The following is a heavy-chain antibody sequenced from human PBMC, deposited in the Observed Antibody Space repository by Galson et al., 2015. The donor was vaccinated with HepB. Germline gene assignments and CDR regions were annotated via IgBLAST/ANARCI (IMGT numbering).Heavy chain of an antibody. Sequence: SVKVSCKASGYTFTSYAMNWVRQAPGQGLEWMGWININTGNPTYAQGSTGRFVFSLDTSVSTAYLQISSLKAEDTAVYYCVSSGVDIVARWVGGMDVWGQGTTVTVSS. CDR3: VSSGVDIVARWVGGMDV. CDR2: ININTGNP. D-gene: IGHD5-12*01. V-gene: IGHV7-4-1*02. J-gene: IGHJ6*02. CDR1: GYTFTSYA.